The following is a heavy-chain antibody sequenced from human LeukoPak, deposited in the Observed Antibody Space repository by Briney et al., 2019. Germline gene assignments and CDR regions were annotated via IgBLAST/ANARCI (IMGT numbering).Heavy chain of an antibody. V-gene: IGHV3-9*01. CDR3: AKDMRTYYYGSGSYPHY. Sequence: PGGSLRLSCAASGFNLEDYAMRAVRPGPGKSVEWVSGICWHRGSLGSADSVKGRFTISRDNAKNSLYLQMNILRPQDTLLYYDAKDMRTYYYGSGSYPHYWGRETVDTLPS. J-gene: IGHJ4*02. CDR1: GFNLEDYA. D-gene: IGHD3-10*01. CDR2: ICWHRGSL.